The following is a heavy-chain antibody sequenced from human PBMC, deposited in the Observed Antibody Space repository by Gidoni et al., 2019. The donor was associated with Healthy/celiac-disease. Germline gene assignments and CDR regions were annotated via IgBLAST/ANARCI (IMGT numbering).Heavy chain of an antibody. Sequence: QEQLQESGSGLVTPSETLSLTCTVSGASISSYYWSWIRQPPGKGLEWIGYIYYSGSTNYNPSLKSRVTISVDTSKNQFSLKLSSVTAADTAVYYCAGAVVVAAKNWFDPWGQGTLVTVSS. CDR1: GASISSYY. D-gene: IGHD2-15*01. CDR2: IYYSGST. J-gene: IGHJ5*02. CDR3: AGAVVVAAKNWFDP. V-gene: IGHV4-59*01.